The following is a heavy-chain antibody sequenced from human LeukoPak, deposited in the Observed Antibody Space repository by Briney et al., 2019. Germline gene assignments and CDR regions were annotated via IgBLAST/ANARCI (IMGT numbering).Heavy chain of an antibody. Sequence: ASVKVSCKASGYAFNGYYIHWVRQAPGQGLEWMGWVNPSNSDTRYAQRFQGRVTMTRDTSISTAYMELSSLRSEDTAVYYCARGRGPYNTHYDYWGQGTLVTVSS. J-gene: IGHJ4*02. CDR1: GYAFNGYY. CDR2: VNPSNSDT. CDR3: ARGRGPYNTHYDY. V-gene: IGHV1-2*02. D-gene: IGHD1-20*01.